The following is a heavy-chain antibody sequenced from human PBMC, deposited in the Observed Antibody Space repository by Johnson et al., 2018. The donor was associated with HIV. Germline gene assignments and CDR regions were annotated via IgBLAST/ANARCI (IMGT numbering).Heavy chain of an antibody. CDR1: GFTFSDYY. D-gene: IGHD4-17*01. J-gene: IGHJ3*02. Sequence: QVQLVESGGGVVQPGRSLRLSCAASGFTFSDYYMSWIRQAPGKGLEWVSYISSSGSTIYYADSVKGRFTISRDNAKNSVYLQMNSLRAEDTAVYYCARVTSPVTTARYGAFDIWGQGTMVTVSS. V-gene: IGHV3-11*01. CDR3: ARVTSPVTTARYGAFDI. CDR2: ISSSGSTI.